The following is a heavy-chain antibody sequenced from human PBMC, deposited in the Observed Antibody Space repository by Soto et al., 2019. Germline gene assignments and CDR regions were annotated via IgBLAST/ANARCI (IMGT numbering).Heavy chain of an antibody. V-gene: IGHV4-4*02. CDR2: IWPSGDT. Sequence: PSETLSLTCAVSGDSISSNHWWNWVRQPPGKGLEWVGEIWPSGDTNYSPSLEGRVTVSLDKSQNQFSLRLTSVTAADTAVYYCAKEGGRARGYNYGNTYFDYWGQGTRVTVSS. CDR3: AKEGGRARGYNYGNTYFDY. D-gene: IGHD5-12*01. J-gene: IGHJ4*02. CDR1: GDSISSNHW.